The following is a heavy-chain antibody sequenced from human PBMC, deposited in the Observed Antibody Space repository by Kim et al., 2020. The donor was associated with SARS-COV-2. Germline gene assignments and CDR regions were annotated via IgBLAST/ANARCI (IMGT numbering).Heavy chain of an antibody. CDR2: NAGNP. Sequence: NAGNPTYAQSFTGRFVFSLDTAVSTAYLQISSLKAEDTAVYYCARDRGDYWGQGTLVTVSS. CDR3: ARDRGDY. V-gene: IGHV7-4-1*02. J-gene: IGHJ4*02.